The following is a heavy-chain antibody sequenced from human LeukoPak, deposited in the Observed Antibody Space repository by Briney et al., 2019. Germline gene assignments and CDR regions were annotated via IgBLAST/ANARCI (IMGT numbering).Heavy chain of an antibody. D-gene: IGHD2-2*03. Sequence: SETLSLTCAVYGGSFRGYYWSWIRQPPGKGLEWIGEINDSGSTHYNTSLNSRVTISVDTSKNQVYLKLSSVTAADTAIYYCARELVDTIVIPGGKSKYYYYGMDVWGQGTTVTVSS. J-gene: IGHJ6*02. V-gene: IGHV4-34*01. CDR3: ARELVDTIVIPGGKSKYYYYGMDV. CDR2: INDSGST. CDR1: GGSFRGYY.